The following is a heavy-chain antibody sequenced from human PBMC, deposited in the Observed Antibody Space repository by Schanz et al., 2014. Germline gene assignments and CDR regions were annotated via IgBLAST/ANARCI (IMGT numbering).Heavy chain of an antibody. J-gene: IGHJ3*02. D-gene: IGHD3-10*01. Sequence: EVQLVESGGGLVQPGGSLRLSCAASGFTFSSHWMHWVRQDPGEGLVWVSAISGSGGSTYYADSVKGRFTISRDNSKNTLYLQMNSLRAEDTAVYYCTKGRFGELSAFDIWGQGTMVTVSS. CDR2: ISGSGGST. V-gene: IGHV3-23*04. CDR1: GFTFSSHW. CDR3: TKGRFGELSAFDI.